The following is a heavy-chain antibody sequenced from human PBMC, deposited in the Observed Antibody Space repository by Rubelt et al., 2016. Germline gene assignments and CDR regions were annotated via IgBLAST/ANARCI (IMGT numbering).Heavy chain of an antibody. V-gene: IGHV4-59*08. CDR2: IYFSGST. CDR1: GGSISSYY. J-gene: IGHJ4*02. D-gene: IGHD6-6*01. Sequence: QVQLQESGPGLVKPSETLSLTCTVSGGSISSYYWSWIRQPPGKGLECIGYIYFSGSTNYNPSLESRVTISVDTSKNQFSLKRSSVTAADTAVYYCARLSSSSGIDYWGQGILVTVSS. CDR3: ARLSSSSGIDY.